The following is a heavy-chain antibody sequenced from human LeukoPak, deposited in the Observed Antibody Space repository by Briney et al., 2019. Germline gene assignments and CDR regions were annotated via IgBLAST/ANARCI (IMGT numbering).Heavy chain of an antibody. V-gene: IGHV4-4*07. CDR3: ARVTGYRIEDYFDY. CDR1: GVSISSYY. D-gene: IGHD6-13*01. Sequence: PSETLSLTCTVSGVSISSYYWSWIRQPAGKGLEWIGRISTSGSTNYNPSLKSRVTMSVDTSKNEFSLKLRSVTAADTAVYYCARVTGYRIEDYFDYWGQETLVTVSS. J-gene: IGHJ4*02. CDR2: ISTSGST.